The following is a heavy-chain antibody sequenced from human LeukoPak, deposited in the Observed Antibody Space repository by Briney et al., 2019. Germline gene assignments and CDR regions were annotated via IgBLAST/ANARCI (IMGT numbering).Heavy chain of an antibody. Sequence: GESLQISCKGSGYSFTSYWIGWVRQLPGKGLEWVGIIYPGDSDTRYSPSFQGQVTISADKSISTAYLQWSSLKASDTAMYYCARLTPHLEWFYYFDYWGQGTLVTVSS. D-gene: IGHD3-3*01. CDR3: ARLTPHLEWFYYFDY. V-gene: IGHV5-51*01. CDR1: GYSFTSYW. J-gene: IGHJ4*02. CDR2: IYPGDSDT.